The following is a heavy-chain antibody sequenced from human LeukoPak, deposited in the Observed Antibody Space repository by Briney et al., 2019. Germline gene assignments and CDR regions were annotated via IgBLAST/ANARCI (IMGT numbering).Heavy chain of an antibody. J-gene: IGHJ5*02. CDR3: ARSLIGYCSSTSCPNWFDP. V-gene: IGHV4-59*12. D-gene: IGHD2-2*01. Sequence: PSETLSLTCTVSSGSISSYYWSWIRQPPGKGLEWIGYIYYSGSTNYNPSLKSRVAISVDTSKNQFSLKLSSVTAADTAVYYCARSLIGYCSSTSCPNWFDPWGQGTLVTVSS. CDR2: IYYSGST. CDR1: SGSISSYY.